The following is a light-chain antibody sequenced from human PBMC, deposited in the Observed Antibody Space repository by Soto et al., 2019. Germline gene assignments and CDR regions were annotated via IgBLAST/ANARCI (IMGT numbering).Light chain of an antibody. J-gene: IGKJ5*01. CDR3: QQRSNRIT. V-gene: IGKV3-15*01. CDR1: QSINSN. CDR2: RAS. Sequence: IVMTQSPATLSVSLGERATLSCRASQSINSNLAWYQQKPGQAPRLLMFRASIRAAGFPARFSGSGSGTEFNITISSLQSEDSAVYYCQQRSNRITFGQGTRLEIK.